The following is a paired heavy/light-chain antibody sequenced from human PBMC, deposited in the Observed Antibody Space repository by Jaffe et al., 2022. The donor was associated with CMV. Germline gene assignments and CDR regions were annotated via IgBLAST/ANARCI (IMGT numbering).Heavy chain of an antibody. CDR3: ARAAGGYYGATYYFDY. Sequence: QVQLQESGPGLVKPSETLSLTCTVSGGSISSYYWSWIRQPAGKGLEWIGRIYTSGSTNYNPSLKSRVTMSVDTSKNQFSLKLSSVTAADTAVYYCARAAGGYYGATYYFDYWGQGTLVTVSS. D-gene: IGHD3-3*01. J-gene: IGHJ4*02. V-gene: IGHV4-4*07. CDR1: GGSISSYY. CDR2: IYTSGST.
Light chain of an antibody. J-gene: IGKJ1*01. CDR1: QSVSSSY. Sequence: EIVLTQSPATLSLSPGERATLSCGASQSVSSSYLAWYQQKPGLAPRLLIYDASSRATGIPDRFSGSGSGTDFTLTISRLEPEDFAVYYCQQYGSSPWTFGQGTKVEIK. CDR3: QQYGSSPWT. CDR2: DAS. V-gene: IGKV3D-20*01.